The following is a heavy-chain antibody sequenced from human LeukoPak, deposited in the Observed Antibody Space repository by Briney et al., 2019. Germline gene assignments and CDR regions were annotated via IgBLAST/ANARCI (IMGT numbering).Heavy chain of an antibody. CDR2: IYSGGST. V-gene: IGHV3-66*04. CDR3: AKPSAVAGTFDY. D-gene: IGHD6-19*01. CDR1: GFTVSSNY. Sequence: PGGSLRLSCAASGFTVSSNYMSWVRQAPGKGLEWVSVIYSGGSTYCADSVKGRFTISRDNSKNTLYLQMNSLRAEDTAVYYCAKPSAVAGTFDYWGQGTLVTVSS. J-gene: IGHJ4*02.